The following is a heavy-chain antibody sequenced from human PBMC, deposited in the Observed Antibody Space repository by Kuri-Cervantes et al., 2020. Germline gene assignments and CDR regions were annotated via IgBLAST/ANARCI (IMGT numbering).Heavy chain of an antibody. V-gene: IGHV1-46*01. CDR3: ARARGSGVRGVRPPNNGYYFDY. CDR2: INPSGGST. D-gene: IGHD3-10*01. Sequence: ASVKVSCKASGYTFTSYYMHWVRQAPGQGLEWMGIINPSGGSTSYAQKFQGRVTMTRDTSTSTVYMELSSLRSEDTAVYYCARARGSGVRGVRPPNNGYYFDYWGQGTLVTVSS. CDR1: GYTFTSYY. J-gene: IGHJ4*02.